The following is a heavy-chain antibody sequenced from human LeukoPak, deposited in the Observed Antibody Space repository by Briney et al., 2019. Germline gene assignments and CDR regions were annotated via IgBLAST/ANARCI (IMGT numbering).Heavy chain of an antibody. CDR2: ISGRGGST. CDR1: GFTFSSYA. D-gene: IGHD5-18*01. Sequence: GGSLRLSCAASGFTFSSYAMSWVRQAPGKGLEWVSGISGRGGSTYYADSVKGRFTISRDNSKNTLYLQMNSLRAEDTAVYYCAKDFIARYSYGYINRFDPWGQGTLVTVSS. J-gene: IGHJ5*02. CDR3: AKDFIARYSYGYINRFDP. V-gene: IGHV3-23*01.